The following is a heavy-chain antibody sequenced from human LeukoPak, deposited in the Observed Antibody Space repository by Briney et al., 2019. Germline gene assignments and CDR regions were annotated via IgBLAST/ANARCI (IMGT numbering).Heavy chain of an antibody. CDR3: ARDAVQYYYDSSGYYHWFDP. Sequence: ASVKVSCKASGYTFTSYYMHWVRQAPGQGLEWMGIINPSGGSTSYAQKFQGRVTMTRDMSTSTVYMELSRLRSDDTAVYYCARDAVQYYYDSSGYYHWFDPWGQGTLVTVSS. CDR1: GYTFTSYY. V-gene: IGHV1-46*01. D-gene: IGHD3-22*01. J-gene: IGHJ5*02. CDR2: INPSGGST.